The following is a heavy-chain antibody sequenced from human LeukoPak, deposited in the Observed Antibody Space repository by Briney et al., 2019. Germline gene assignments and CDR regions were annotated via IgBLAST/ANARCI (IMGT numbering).Heavy chain of an antibody. CDR3: VTGHYDSRMYFDL. Sequence: PGGSLRLSCTASGFTFSTYWIHWVRQAPGKGLVWVSQIKFDGTLASYADSVKGRFTISRDIANNTLYLQMNSLGTEDTAVYYCVTGHYDSRMYFDLWGRGTLVTVSS. CDR1: GFTFSTYW. J-gene: IGHJ2*01. CDR2: IKFDGTLA. V-gene: IGHV3-74*01. D-gene: IGHD3-16*01.